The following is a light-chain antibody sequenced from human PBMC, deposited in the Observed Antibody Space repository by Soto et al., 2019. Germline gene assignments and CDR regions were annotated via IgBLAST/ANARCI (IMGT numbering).Light chain of an antibody. V-gene: IGKV3-15*01. Sequence: EIVMTQSPATLSVSPGGRATLSCRASQSISDTLAWYQQKPGQAPRLLICGVSTRATDIPARFSGSGSGTEFTLTISRLQSEXXAVYHCQKXNNWPTTWTFGQGTKVDIK. CDR1: QSISDT. J-gene: IGKJ1*01. CDR3: QKXNNWPTTWT. CDR2: GVS.